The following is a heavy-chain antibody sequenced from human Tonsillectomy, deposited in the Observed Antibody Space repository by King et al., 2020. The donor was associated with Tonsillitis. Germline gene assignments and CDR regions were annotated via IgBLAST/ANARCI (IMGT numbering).Heavy chain of an antibody. J-gene: IGHJ6*03. CDR3: AGYYHDLPPRAPTLYDSSCYYKYKGEVDYYMDV. V-gene: IGHV3-21*01. Sequence: EVQLVESGGGLVKPGGSLRLSCAASGFSFSTYSMNWVRQAPGTGLEWFSSINRISGYIYYAVSVKGRFTISRDNAKNSLFLQMNSLRAGDTAVYYCAGYYHDLPPRAPTLYDSSCYYKYKGEVDYYMDVWGKGTTVTVSS. CDR1: GFSFSTYS. CDR2: INRISGYI. D-gene: IGHD3-22*01.